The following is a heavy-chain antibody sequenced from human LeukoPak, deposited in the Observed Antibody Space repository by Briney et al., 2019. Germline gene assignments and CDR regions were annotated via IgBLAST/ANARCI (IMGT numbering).Heavy chain of an antibody. V-gene: IGHV3-66*01. J-gene: IGHJ4*02. D-gene: IGHD2-2*01. CDR1: GFTVSSNY. CDR3: ASRIVVVPAAIDFDY. CDR2: IYSGGST. Sequence: GGSLRLSCAASGFTVSSNYMSWVRQAPGKGLEWVSVIYSGGSTYYADSVKGRFTISRDNSKNTLYLQMNSLRAEDTAVYYCASRIVVVPAAIDFDYWGQGTLVTVSS.